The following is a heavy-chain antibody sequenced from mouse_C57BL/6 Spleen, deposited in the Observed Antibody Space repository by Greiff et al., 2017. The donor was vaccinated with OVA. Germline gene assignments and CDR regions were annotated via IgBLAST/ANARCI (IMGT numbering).Heavy chain of an antibody. V-gene: IGHV5-4*01. D-gene: IGHD1-1*01. J-gene: IGHJ2*01. Sequence: EVHLVESGGGLVKPGGSLKLSCAASGFTFSSYAMSWVRQTPEKRLEWVATISDGGSYTYYPDNVKGRFTISRDNAKNNLYLQMSHLKSEDTAMYYCARDTGGYFDYWGQGTTLTVSS. CDR2: ISDGGSYT. CDR1: GFTFSSYA. CDR3: ARDTGGYFDY.